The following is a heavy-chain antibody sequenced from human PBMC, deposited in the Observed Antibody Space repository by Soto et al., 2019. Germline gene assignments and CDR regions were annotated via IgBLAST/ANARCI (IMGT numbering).Heavy chain of an antibody. CDR3: ARGLIQGVRGVNYYYYMDV. CDR2: INAGNGDT. Sequence: SVKGYRKTSGYRMTKDVIDWGRQEHGQSLEWMGWINAGNGDTKYSQKFQGRVAITRDTSASTVYMELSSLRSEDTAVYYCARGLIQGVRGVNYYYYMDVWGKGTTVTVSS. J-gene: IGHJ6*03. CDR1: GYRMTKDV. V-gene: IGHV1-3*01. D-gene: IGHD3-10*01.